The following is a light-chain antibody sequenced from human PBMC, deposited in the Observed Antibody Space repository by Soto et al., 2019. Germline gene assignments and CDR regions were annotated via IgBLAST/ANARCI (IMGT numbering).Light chain of an antibody. CDR2: DAS. Sequence: EIVLTQSPATLSLSPGDRVTLSCRASQTVGRYLSWYQHSPGQGPRLLVYDASNRATGIPARFSGSGSETDFPLTISSLEPEDFAVYYFQQRLHWPITFGQGTRLEIK. V-gene: IGKV3-11*01. CDR3: QQRLHWPIT. CDR1: QTVGRY. J-gene: IGKJ5*01.